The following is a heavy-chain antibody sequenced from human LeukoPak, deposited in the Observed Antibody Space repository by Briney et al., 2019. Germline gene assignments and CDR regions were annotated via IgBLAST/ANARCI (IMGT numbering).Heavy chain of an antibody. D-gene: IGHD3-9*01. CDR1: GGTFSSYA. CDR3: ARDRTSRYFD. V-gene: IGHV1-69*13. CDR2: IIPIFGTA. Sequence: ASVKVSCKASGGTFSSYAISWVRQAPGQGLERMGGIIPIFGTANYAQKFQGRVTITADESTSTAYMELSSLRSEDTAVYYCARDRTSRYFDWGQGTLVTVSS. J-gene: IGHJ4*02.